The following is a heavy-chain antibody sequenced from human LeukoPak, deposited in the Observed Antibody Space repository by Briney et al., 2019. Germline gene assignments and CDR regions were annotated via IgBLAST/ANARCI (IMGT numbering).Heavy chain of an antibody. J-gene: IGHJ5*02. Sequence: SETLSLTCTVSGGSISSYYWSWIRQPAGKGLEWIGRIYTGGSTNYNPSLKSRVTMSVDTSKNQFSLKLSSVTAADTAVYYCARDAEQWLVEGPRGFDPWGQGTLVTVSS. CDR2: IYTGGST. V-gene: IGHV4-4*07. CDR1: GGSISSYY. CDR3: ARDAEQWLVEGPRGFDP. D-gene: IGHD6-19*01.